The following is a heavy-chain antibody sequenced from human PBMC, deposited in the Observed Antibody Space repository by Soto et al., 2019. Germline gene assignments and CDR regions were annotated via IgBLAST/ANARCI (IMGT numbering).Heavy chain of an antibody. CDR1: GFTFSNFG. CDR2: ISSSSTTI. D-gene: IGHD1-1*01. V-gene: IGHV3-48*01. CDR3: ATSFITTIGTTA. J-gene: IGHJ4*02. Sequence: EVQLVESGGGLVQPGGSLRLSCEASGFTFSNFGINWVRQAPGKGLEWVSHISSSSTTIYYAESVKGRFTISRDNAKNSLYLHMSSLRGEDTAVYYCATSFITTIGTTAWGQGTLVNVSS.